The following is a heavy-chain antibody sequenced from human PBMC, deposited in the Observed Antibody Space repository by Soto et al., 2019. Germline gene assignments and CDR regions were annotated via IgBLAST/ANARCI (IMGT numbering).Heavy chain of an antibody. Sequence: QVQLVQSGAEVKKPGSSVKVSCKASGGTFSSYAISWVRQAPGQGLEWMGGIIPIFGTANYAQKFQGRVTITADESTSTVYMELSSLRSEDTAVYYCARQGTYYYDSSGYYEADYYYYYGMDVWGQGTTVTVSS. CDR2: IIPIFGTA. CDR3: ARQGTYYYDSSGYYEADYYYYYGMDV. D-gene: IGHD3-22*01. CDR1: GGTFSSYA. V-gene: IGHV1-69*12. J-gene: IGHJ6*02.